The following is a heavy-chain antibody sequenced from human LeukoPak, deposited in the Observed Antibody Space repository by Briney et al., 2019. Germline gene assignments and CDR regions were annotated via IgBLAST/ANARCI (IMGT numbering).Heavy chain of an antibody. CDR3: ARAGDCGEIDY. CDR2: INPNSGGT. Sequence: ASVKVSCKASGYTFTSYGISWVRQAPGQGLEWMGWINPNSGGTNYAQKFQGRVTMTRDTSISTAYMELSRLRSDDTAVYYCARAGDCGEIDYWGQGTLVTVSS. V-gene: IGHV1-2*02. CDR1: GYTFTSYG. J-gene: IGHJ4*02. D-gene: IGHD4-17*01.